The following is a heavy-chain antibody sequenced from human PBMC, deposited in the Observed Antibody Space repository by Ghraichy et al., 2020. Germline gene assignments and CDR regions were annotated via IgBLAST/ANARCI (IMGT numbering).Heavy chain of an antibody. D-gene: IGHD1-26*01. J-gene: IGHJ4*02. CDR2: FDPEDGET. Sequence: ASVKVSCKVSGYTLTELSMHWVRQAPGKGLEWMGGFDPEDGETIYAQKFQGRVTMTEDTSTDTAYMELSSLRSEDTAVYYCATDLIVGATSPRNYWGQGTLVTVSS. CDR3: ATDLIVGATSPRNY. V-gene: IGHV1-24*01. CDR1: GYTLTELS.